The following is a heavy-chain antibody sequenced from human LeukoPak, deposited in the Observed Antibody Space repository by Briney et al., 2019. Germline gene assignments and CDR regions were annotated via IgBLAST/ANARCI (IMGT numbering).Heavy chain of an antibody. CDR1: GFTSSSYS. CDR2: ISSSSSYI. D-gene: IGHD3-22*01. V-gene: IGHV3-21*01. J-gene: IGHJ4*02. CDR3: ARFPSPTYYYDSDY. Sequence: GGSLRLSCAASGFTSSSYSMNWVRQAPGKGLEWVSSISSSSSYIYYADSVKGRFTISRDNAKNSLYLQMNSLRAEDTAVYYCARFPSPTYYYDSDYWGQGTLVTVSS.